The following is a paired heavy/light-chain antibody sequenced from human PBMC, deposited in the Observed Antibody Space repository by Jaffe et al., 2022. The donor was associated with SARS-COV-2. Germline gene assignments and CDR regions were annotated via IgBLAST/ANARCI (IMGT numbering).Light chain of an antibody. Sequence: SYVLTQPPSVSVAPGKTARIPCGGENIGSKSVHWYQHKPAQAPVMVIHIDSDRPSGIPERFSGSNSGGSATLTITSVEPGDEADYFCQVWDGSSDHGVFGGGTKLTVL. V-gene: IGLV3-21*04. CDR1: NIGSKS. CDR2: IDS. CDR3: QVWDGSSDHGV. J-gene: IGLJ3*02.
Heavy chain of an antibody. Sequence: QVQLQQWGAGLLKPSETLSLTCVVFGESFSDYYWSWIRRPPGKGLEWIGEVNHSGTTKYNKSLKSRLTISVDTSKNQFSLNLNSMTAADTGVYFCAGGRGGELEQWGQGTLVTVSS. CDR2: VNHSGTT. CDR1: GESFSDYY. D-gene: IGHD2-21*01. J-gene: IGHJ4*02. V-gene: IGHV4-34*01. CDR3: AGGRGGELEQ.